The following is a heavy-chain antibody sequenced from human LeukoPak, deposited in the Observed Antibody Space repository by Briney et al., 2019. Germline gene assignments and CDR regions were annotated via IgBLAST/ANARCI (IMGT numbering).Heavy chain of an antibody. CDR3: ARGGRTIAAAGFGWFDP. D-gene: IGHD6-13*01. V-gene: IGHV4-59*01. J-gene: IGHJ5*02. Sequence: SETLSLTCTVSGGSISSYYWSWIRQPPGKGLEWIGYIYYSGGTNYTPSLKSRVTISVDTSKNQFSLKLSSVTAADTAVYYCARGGRTIAAAGFGWFDPWGQGTLVTVSS. CDR2: IYYSGGT. CDR1: GGSISSYY.